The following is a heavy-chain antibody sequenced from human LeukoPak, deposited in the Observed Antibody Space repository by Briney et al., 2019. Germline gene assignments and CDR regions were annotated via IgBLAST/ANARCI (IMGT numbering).Heavy chain of an antibody. CDR2: IYYSGST. D-gene: IGHD5/OR15-5a*01. Sequence: SETLPLTCTVSGGSTTSYYWSWIRQSPGKGLEWIGSIYYSGSTNYNPSLKSRVSISVDTSKNQFSLELSSVTAADTAVYYCAVNSTKHTFNIWGQGTMVTVSS. V-gene: IGHV4-59*08. J-gene: IGHJ3*02. CDR3: AVNSTKHTFNI. CDR1: GGSTTSYY.